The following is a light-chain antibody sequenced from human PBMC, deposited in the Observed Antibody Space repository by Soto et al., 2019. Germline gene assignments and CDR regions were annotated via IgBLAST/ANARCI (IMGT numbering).Light chain of an antibody. CDR2: GAS. Sequence: EIVMTQSPATLSVSPGERATLSCRASQSVSINLAWYQQRPGQAPRLLSYGASTRATGIPARFSGSGSGTDFTLTISSLQSEDFAVYYCQQYGSSPITFGQGTRLEI. CDR3: QQYGSSPIT. J-gene: IGKJ5*01. V-gene: IGKV3-15*01. CDR1: QSVSIN.